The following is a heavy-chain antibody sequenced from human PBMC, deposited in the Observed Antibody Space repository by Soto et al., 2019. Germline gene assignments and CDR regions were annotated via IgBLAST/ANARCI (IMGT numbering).Heavy chain of an antibody. D-gene: IGHD3-3*01. V-gene: IGHV1-18*01. J-gene: IGHJ5*02. Sequence: ASVKVSCKASGYTFTSYGISWVRQAPGQGLEWMGWISAYNGNTNYAQKLQGRVTMTTDTSTSTAYMELRSLRSDDTAVYYCARDFNALEWLLYSGWFDPWGQGTLVTVSS. CDR3: ARDFNALEWLLYSGWFDP. CDR2: ISAYNGNT. CDR1: GYTFTSYG.